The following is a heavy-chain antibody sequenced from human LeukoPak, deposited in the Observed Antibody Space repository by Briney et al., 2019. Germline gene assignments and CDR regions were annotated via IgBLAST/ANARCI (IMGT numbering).Heavy chain of an antibody. CDR2: ITGSGGNT. D-gene: IGHD3-9*01. CDR3: AKWGDYDVLTGYYVSDY. Sequence: GGSLRLSCAASGFTFSNYAMSWVRQAPGKGLEWVSAITGSGGNTYYAGSVKGRFTISRDNSKNTVFLQMNSLRAEDTAVYYCAKWGDYDVLTGYYVSDYWGQGTLITVSS. CDR1: GFTFSNYA. V-gene: IGHV3-23*01. J-gene: IGHJ4*02.